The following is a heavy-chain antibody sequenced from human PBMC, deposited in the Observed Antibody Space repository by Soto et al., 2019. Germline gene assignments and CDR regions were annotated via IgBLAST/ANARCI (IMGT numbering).Heavy chain of an antibody. CDR2: INGGSGNT. CDR3: ARVPPWGNSAGDYYIQHYDS. J-gene: IGHJ4*02. Sequence: ASVKVSCKSSGFTFTSYAIHWLRQAPGQRPQWMGWINGGSGNTKYSQDFQGRVTFTRDTFATTAYLELSSLRSEDTAVYYCARVPPWGNSAGDYYIQHYDSWGQGTPVTVSS. V-gene: IGHV1-3*01. CDR1: GFTFTSYA. D-gene: IGHD3-10*01.